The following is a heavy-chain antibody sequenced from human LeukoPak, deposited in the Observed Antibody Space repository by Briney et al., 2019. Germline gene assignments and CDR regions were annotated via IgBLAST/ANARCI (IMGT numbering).Heavy chain of an antibody. D-gene: IGHD6-19*01. CDR3: ARCRDSSGSLVNF. CDR1: GYTFSNYG. J-gene: IGHJ4*02. Sequence: ASVKVSCKASGYTFSNYGISWVRQAPGQGLEWMGWISAYNGYTDYAQKFQGRVTMTADTSTSTAYMELRSLESDDTAIYYCARCRDSSGSLVNFWGRGTLVTVSS. CDR2: ISAYNGYT. V-gene: IGHV1-18*01.